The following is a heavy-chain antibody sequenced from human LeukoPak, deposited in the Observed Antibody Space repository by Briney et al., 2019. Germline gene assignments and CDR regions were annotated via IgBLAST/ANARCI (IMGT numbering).Heavy chain of an antibody. CDR2: ISCSGGST. D-gene: IGHD3-22*01. J-gene: IGHJ6*02. CDR3: AKDAERDSSGYYYYGGMDV. CDR1: GFTFSSYA. Sequence: VGSLRLSCAASGFTFSSYAMSWVRQAPGKGLEWVSAISCSGGSTYYADSVKGRFAISSDNSKNTLYLQMNSLRAEDTAVYYCAKDAERDSSGYYYYGGMDVWGQGTTDTLPS. V-gene: IGHV3-23*01.